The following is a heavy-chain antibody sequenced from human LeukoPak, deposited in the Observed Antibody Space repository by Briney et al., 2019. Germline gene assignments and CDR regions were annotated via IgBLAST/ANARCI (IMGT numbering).Heavy chain of an antibody. CDR1: GFTVSSNY. Sequence: PGGSLRLSCAASGFTVSSNYMSWVRKAPGKGLEWVSVIYSGGSTYYADSVKGRFTISRHNSKNTLYLQMNSLRAEDTAVYYCARGRRQRNRVVTASYFDYWGQGTLVTVSS. V-gene: IGHV3-53*04. D-gene: IGHD2-21*02. CDR3: ARGRRQRNRVVTASYFDY. J-gene: IGHJ4*02. CDR2: IYSGGST.